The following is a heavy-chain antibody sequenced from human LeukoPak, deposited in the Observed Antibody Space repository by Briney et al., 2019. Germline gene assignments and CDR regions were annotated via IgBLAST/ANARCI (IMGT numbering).Heavy chain of an antibody. CDR1: GFTFSSYA. V-gene: IGHV3-23*01. J-gene: IGHJ4*02. CDR2: ISGSGGST. D-gene: IGHD2-2*01. Sequence: GGSLRLSCAASGFTFSSYAMSWVRQAPGKGLEWVSAISGSGGSTYYADSVKGRFTISRDNSKNTLYLQMNSLRAEDTAVYYCAKSEQQPIVVVPAATDYWGQGTLVTVSS. CDR3: AKSEQQPIVVVPAATDY.